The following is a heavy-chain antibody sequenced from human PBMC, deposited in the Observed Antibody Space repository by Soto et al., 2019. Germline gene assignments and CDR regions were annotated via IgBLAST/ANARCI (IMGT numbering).Heavy chain of an antibody. J-gene: IGHJ6*02. Sequence: ASVKVSCKASGYAFTSYYMHWVRQAPGQGLEWMGIINPNSGGTNYAQKFQGRVTMTRDTSISTAYMELSRLRSDDTAVYYCAREGGATRRLGYYYGMDAWGQGTTVTVSS. CDR1: GYAFTSYY. CDR2: INPNSGGT. CDR3: AREGGATRRLGYYYGMDA. D-gene: IGHD1-26*01. V-gene: IGHV1-2*02.